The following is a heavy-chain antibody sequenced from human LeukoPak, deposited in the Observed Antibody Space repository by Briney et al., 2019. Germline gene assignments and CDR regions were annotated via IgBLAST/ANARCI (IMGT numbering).Heavy chain of an antibody. CDR3: ARLAIIVVVPAAIRSAEFDP. J-gene: IGHJ5*02. V-gene: IGHV4-34*01. CDR1: GGSFSGYY. Sequence: PSETLSLTCAVYGGSFSGYYWSWIRQPPGKGLESMGEINQRVITDYNPSLKTRVTISVDTSKQQFSLKLSSVTAADTAVYYCARLAIIVVVPAAIRSAEFDPWGQGTLVTVSS. CDR2: INQRVIT. D-gene: IGHD2-2*02.